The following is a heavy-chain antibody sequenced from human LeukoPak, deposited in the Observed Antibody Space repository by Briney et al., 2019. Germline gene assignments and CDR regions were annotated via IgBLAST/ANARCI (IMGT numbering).Heavy chain of an antibody. J-gene: IGHJ1*01. D-gene: IGHD4-17*01. V-gene: IGHV5-10-1*01. CDR1: GYSFTNYW. CDR3: ATGASKVTTDFANY. CDR2: IDPRDSYT. Sequence: GESLTISCKGSGYSFTNYWISWVRQMPGKGLEWIRRIDPRDSYTKYSPSFEGHVTISVDKSISSAFLQWNSLKASDTAIYYCATGASKVTTDFANYWGQGTQVAVSS.